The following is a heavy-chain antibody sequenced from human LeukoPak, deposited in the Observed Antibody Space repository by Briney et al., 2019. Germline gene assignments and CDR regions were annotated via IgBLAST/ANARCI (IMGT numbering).Heavy chain of an antibody. CDR2: IRNRASNYVT. V-gene: IGHV3-72*01. J-gene: IGHJ4*02. Sequence: PGGSLRLSCAASGFTFTSYSMNWVRQAPERGLEWVGRIRNRASNYVTEYAASVKGRFTFSRDDSKNSVYLQVNSLKPADTAVYYCARGGRNGYNSPFDYWGLGSLVTVSS. CDR3: ARGGRNGYNSPFDY. CDR1: GFTFTSYS. D-gene: IGHD5-24*01.